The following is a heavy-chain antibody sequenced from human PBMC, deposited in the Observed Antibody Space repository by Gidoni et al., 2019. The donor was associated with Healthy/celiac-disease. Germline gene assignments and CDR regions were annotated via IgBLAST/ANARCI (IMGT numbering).Heavy chain of an antibody. J-gene: IGHJ6*02. V-gene: IGHV4-34*01. CDR1: GGSFSGYY. Sequence: QVQLQQWGAGLLKPSETLSLTCAVYGGSFSGYYWSWIRQPPGKGLEWIGEINHSGSTNYNPSLKSRVTISVDTSKNQFSLKLISVTAADTAVYYCARLKYCSSTSCWRGYYYYGMDVWGQGTTVTVSS. D-gene: IGHD2-2*01. CDR3: ARLKYCSSTSCWRGYYYYGMDV. CDR2: INHSGST.